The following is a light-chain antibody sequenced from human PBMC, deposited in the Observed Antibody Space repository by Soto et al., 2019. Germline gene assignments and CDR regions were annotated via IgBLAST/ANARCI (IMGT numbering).Light chain of an antibody. J-gene: IGKJ2*01. V-gene: IGKV2-24*01. CDR3: LQTTPHSLFA. Sequence: DIVMTQSPLSSPVTLGQPASISCRSSQSLVHSDGNTYLSWLQQRPVQPPRLLIYKSYNRFSGVQERLSGSRARTDFTLRISRVEAEDVGVYYCLQTTPHSLFAFGPGTKLEIK. CDR1: QSLVHSDGNTY. CDR2: KSY.